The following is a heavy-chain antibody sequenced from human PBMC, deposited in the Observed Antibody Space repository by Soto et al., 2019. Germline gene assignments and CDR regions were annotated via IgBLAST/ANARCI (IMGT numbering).Heavy chain of an antibody. CDR3: ARDLGLPPYYYYYYGMDV. CDR2: INPNSGGT. Sequence: GASVKVSCKASGYTFTGYYMHWVRQAPGQGLEWMGWINPNSGGTNYAQKFQGRVTMTRDTSISTAYMELSRLRSDDTAVYYCARDLGLPPYYYYYYGMDVWGQGTTVTVYS. J-gene: IGHJ6*02. CDR1: GYTFTGYY. V-gene: IGHV1-2*02. D-gene: IGHD2-15*01.